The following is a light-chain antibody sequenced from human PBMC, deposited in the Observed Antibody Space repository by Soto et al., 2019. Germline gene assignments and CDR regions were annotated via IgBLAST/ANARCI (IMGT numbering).Light chain of an antibody. V-gene: IGKV1-5*01. J-gene: IGKJ1*01. CDR2: DAS. Sequence: DIQMTQSPSTLSAPVGDRVTITCRASQSISSWLAWYQQKPGKAPKLLIYDASSLEGGVPSRFSGSGSGTEFTLTISSLQPDDFATYYCQQYNSYSWTFGQGTKVDSK. CDR3: QQYNSYSWT. CDR1: QSISSW.